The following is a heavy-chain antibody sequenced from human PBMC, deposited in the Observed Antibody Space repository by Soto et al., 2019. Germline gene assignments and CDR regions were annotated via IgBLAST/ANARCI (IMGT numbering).Heavy chain of an antibody. CDR3: ATKPNGLYYFAY. CDR1: GGSISSGGYY. CDR2: IYSSGIT. Sequence: QVQLQESGPGLVQPSQTLSLTCTVSGGSISSGGYYWSWIRQHPGKGLEWIGYIYSSGITYYDPSLKSRGTMSVDMSKNQFSLRLSSVTAADTAVYYCATKPNGLYYFAYWGQGALVTGSS. J-gene: IGHJ4*02. V-gene: IGHV4-31*03. D-gene: IGHD2-8*01.